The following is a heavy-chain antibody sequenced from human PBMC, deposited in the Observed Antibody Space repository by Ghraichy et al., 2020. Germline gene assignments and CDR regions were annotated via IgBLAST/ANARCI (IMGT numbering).Heavy chain of an antibody. V-gene: IGHV4-34*01. CDR3: ARSYGYSYGSYWYFDL. CDR1: GGSFSGYY. J-gene: IGHJ2*01. CDR2: INHSGST. D-gene: IGHD5-18*01. Sequence: SETLSLTCAVYGGSFSGYYWSWIRQPPGKGLEWIGEINHSGSTNYNPSLKSRVTISVDTSKNQFSLKLSSVTAADTAVYYCARSYGYSYGSYWYFDLWGRGTLVTVSS.